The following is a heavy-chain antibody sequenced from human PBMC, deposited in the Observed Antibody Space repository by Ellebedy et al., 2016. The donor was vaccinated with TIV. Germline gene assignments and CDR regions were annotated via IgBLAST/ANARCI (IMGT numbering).Heavy chain of an antibody. V-gene: IGHV4-59*01. CDR2: FYHSGSN. D-gene: IGHD2/OR15-2a*01. CDR1: GGFISIYY. Sequence: MPSETLSLTCAVSGGFISIYYWTWIRQSPQTGLEWPWYFYHSGSNGSNPSLKCRVTISVDTPKNQFSLKLNSVTAADTAVYYCARGATFPYYFDSWGQGLLVTVSS. J-gene: IGHJ4*02. CDR3: ARGATFPYYFDS.